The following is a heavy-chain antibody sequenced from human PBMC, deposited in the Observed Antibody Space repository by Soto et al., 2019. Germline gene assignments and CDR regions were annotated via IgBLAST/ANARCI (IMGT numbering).Heavy chain of an antibody. V-gene: IGHV4-31*03. Sequence: SETLSLTCTVSGGSISSGGYYWSWIRQHPGKGLEWIGYIYYSGSTYYNPSLKSRVTISVDTSKNQFSLKLSSVTAADTAVYYCARSGIYGGNSRFPFDDWGQGTLVTVSS. J-gene: IGHJ4*02. CDR2: IYYSGST. D-gene: IGHD2-21*02. CDR1: GGSISSGGYY. CDR3: ARSGIYGGNSRFPFDD.